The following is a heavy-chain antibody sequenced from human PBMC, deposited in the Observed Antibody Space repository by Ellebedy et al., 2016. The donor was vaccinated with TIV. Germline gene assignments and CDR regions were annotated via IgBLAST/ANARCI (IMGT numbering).Heavy chain of an antibody. V-gene: IGHV1-2*02. D-gene: IGHD4-23*01. CDR1: GYGFTDYY. J-gene: IGHJ3*02. Sequence: AASVTVSCKASGYGFTDYYIHWVRQAPGQEREGMGWINLNSCSQNYAQKFQGRVTMTRDTSISTAYLDLSRLTSDDTAVYYCARDLRWTDSFDMWGQGTMVTVSS. CDR3: ARDLRWTDSFDM. CDR2: INLNSCSQ.